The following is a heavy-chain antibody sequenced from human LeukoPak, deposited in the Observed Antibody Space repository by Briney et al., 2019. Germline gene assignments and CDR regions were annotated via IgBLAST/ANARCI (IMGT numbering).Heavy chain of an antibody. CDR1: GYTFTGYY. V-gene: IGHV1-2*02. Sequence: ASVKVSCKASGYTFTGYYMHWVRQAPGQGLEWMEWINPNSGGTNYAQKFQGRVTMTRDTSTSTVYMELSSLRSEDTAFYYCATDHSMANTAWWFDPWGQGTLVTVSS. D-gene: IGHD5-24*01. CDR2: INPNSGGT. CDR3: ATDHSMANTAWWFDP. J-gene: IGHJ5*02.